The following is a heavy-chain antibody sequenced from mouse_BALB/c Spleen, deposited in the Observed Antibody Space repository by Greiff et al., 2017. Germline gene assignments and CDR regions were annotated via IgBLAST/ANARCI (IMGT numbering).Heavy chain of an antibody. V-gene: IGHV1S81*02. Sequence: QVQLKESGAELVKPGASVKLSCKASGYTFTSYYMYWVKQRPGQGLEWIGEIQPSNGGTNFNEKFKSKATLTVDKSSSTAYMQLSSLTSEDSAVCYCTRGSFAYWGQGTLVTVSA. J-gene: IGHJ3*01. CDR1: GYTFTSYY. CDR2: IQPSNGGT. D-gene: IGHD3-1*01. CDR3: TRGSFAY.